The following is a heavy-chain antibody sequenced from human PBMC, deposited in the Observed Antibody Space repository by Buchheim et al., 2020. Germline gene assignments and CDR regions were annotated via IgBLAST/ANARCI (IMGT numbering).Heavy chain of an antibody. CDR3: AREKNYGDYARYFDY. D-gene: IGHD4-17*01. CDR2: ISVSENT. CDR1: GDSITNYY. V-gene: IGHV4-4*07. Sequence: QVQLQESGPGLVKPSETLSLTCTVSGDSITNYYWTWIRQPAGKGLQWIGRISVSENTNFSPSLKSRVTMSVDTSKNQFTLKVNSVTAADTAVYFCAREKNYGDYARYFDYWGQGTL. J-gene: IGHJ4*02.